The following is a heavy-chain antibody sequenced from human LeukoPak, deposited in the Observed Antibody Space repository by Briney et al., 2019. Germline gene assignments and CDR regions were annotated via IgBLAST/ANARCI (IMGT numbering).Heavy chain of an antibody. V-gene: IGHV3-30-3*02. D-gene: IGHD1-26*01. CDR1: GFTFSNYF. J-gene: IGHJ4*02. CDR2: VSYDGNNK. Sequence: GGSLRLSCAASGFTFSNYFIHWVRQAPVKGLEWVAVVSYDGNNKYYSDSVKGRFTISRDNSKNTLYLQITSLRAEDTAVYYCAKPSSGNYPPTGYWGQGTLVTVSS. CDR3: AKPSSGNYPPTGY.